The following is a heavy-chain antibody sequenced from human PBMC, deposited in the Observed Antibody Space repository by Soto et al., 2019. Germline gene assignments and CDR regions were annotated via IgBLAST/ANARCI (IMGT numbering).Heavy chain of an antibody. V-gene: IGHV1-8*01. CDR2: MNPNSGNT. J-gene: IGHJ5*02. D-gene: IGHD4-17*01. CDR3: ARGLPHDYGDFHWFAP. Sequence: QVQLVQSGAEVKKPGASVKVSCKASGYTFTSYDINWVRQATGQGLEWMAWMNPNSGNTGYAQKFQGRVTMTRNTSLSTAYMGLNGLRSDDTAVYYCARGLPHDYGDFHWFAPWGQGTLVAVSS. CDR1: GYTFTSYD.